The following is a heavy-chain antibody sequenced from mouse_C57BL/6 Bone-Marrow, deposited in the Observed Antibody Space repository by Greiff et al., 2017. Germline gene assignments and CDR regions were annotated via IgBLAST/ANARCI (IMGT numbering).Heavy chain of an antibody. CDR2: IYPRDGST. V-gene: IGHV1-78*01. CDR1: GYTFTDHT. J-gene: IGHJ1*03. D-gene: IGHD2-3*01. CDR3: ARDDGYYGGYWYFDV. Sequence: VQLQQSDAELVKPGASVKISCKVSGYTFTDHTIHWMKQRPEQGLEWIGYIYPRDGSTKYNEKFKGKATLTADKSSSTAYMQRNSLTSEDSAVYFCARDDGYYGGYWYFDVWGTGTTVTVSS.